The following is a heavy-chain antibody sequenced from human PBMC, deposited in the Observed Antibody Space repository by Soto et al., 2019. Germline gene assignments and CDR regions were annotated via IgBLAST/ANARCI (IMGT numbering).Heavy chain of an antibody. CDR1: GFTFSSYA. J-gene: IGHJ3*02. CDR2: ISGSGGST. Sequence: GGSLRLSCAASGFTFSSYAMSWVRQAPGKGLEWVSAISGSGGSTYYADSVKGRFTISRDNSKNTLYLQMNSLRAEDTAVYYCAKDKIAVKTTVASPRKDAFDIWGQGTMVTVSS. D-gene: IGHD4-17*01. V-gene: IGHV3-23*01. CDR3: AKDKIAVKTTVASPRKDAFDI.